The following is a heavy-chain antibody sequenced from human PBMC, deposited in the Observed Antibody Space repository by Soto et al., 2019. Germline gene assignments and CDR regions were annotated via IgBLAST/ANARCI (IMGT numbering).Heavy chain of an antibody. Sequence: GSLRLSCAAARFTISSNYMSWVRQAPGKGLEWVSVIYSGGSTYYADSVKGRFTISRDNSKNTLYLQMNSLRAEDTAVYYCARDHYYYYGMDVWGQGTTVTVSS. CDR2: IYSGGST. CDR3: ARDHYYYYGMDV. J-gene: IGHJ6*02. CDR1: RFTISSNY. V-gene: IGHV3-66*01.